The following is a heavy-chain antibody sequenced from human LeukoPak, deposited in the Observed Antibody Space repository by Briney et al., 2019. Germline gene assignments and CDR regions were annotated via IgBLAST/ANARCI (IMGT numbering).Heavy chain of an antibody. CDR3: TSPPQPGLPRGYYYYYMDV. V-gene: IGHV3-73*01. CDR2: IRSKANSYAT. J-gene: IGHJ6*03. D-gene: IGHD4-11*01. Sequence: PGGSLRLSCAASGFTFSGSAMDWVRQASGKGLEWVGRIRSKANSYATAYAASVKGRFTISRDDSKNTAYLQMNSLKTEDTAVYYCTSPPQPGLPRGYYYYYMDVWGKGTTVTVSS. CDR1: GFTFSGSA.